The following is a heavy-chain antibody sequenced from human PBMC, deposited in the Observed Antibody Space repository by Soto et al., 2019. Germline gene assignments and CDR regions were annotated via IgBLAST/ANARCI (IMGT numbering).Heavy chain of an antibody. CDR3: VRGGSNYAS. V-gene: IGHV3-7*01. CDR1: GFTFSDSW. CDR2: IKPDESEK. D-gene: IGHD4-4*01. J-gene: IGHJ5*02. Sequence: EVQLVESGGGLVEQGGSLRLSCTASGFTFSDSWMTWVRQAPGKGLEWVARIKPDESEKKYADSVKGRFSNSRDNAKNSMYLQMDSLRGEDTAVYYCVRGGSNYASWGQGTLVTVSS.